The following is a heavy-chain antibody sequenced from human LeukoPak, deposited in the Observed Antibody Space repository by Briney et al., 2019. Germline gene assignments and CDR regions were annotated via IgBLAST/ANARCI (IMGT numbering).Heavy chain of an antibody. CDR1: GGSISSGSYY. CDR2: IYTSGST. J-gene: IGHJ4*02. D-gene: IGHD1-26*01. Sequence: SQTLSLTCTVSGGSISSGSYYWSWIRQPAGKGLEWIGRIYTSGSTNYNPSLKSRVTISVDTSKNQFSLKLSSVTAADTAVYYCARAEWELLTGFDYWGQGTLVTVSS. CDR3: ARAEWELLTGFDY. V-gene: IGHV4-61*02.